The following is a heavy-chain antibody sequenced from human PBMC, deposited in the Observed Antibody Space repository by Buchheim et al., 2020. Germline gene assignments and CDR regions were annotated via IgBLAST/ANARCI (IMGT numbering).Heavy chain of an antibody. CDR1: GYTFTGYY. Sequence: QVQLVQSGAEVKKPGASVKVSCKASGYTFTGYYMHWVRQAPGQGLEWMGWINPNSGGTNYAQKVQGRVTMTRDTSISTAYLELSRLRSDETAVYYCARDPYDLWGVDGMDVWGQGTT. J-gene: IGHJ6*02. D-gene: IGHD3-3*01. V-gene: IGHV1-2*02. CDR3: ARDPYDLWGVDGMDV. CDR2: INPNSGGT.